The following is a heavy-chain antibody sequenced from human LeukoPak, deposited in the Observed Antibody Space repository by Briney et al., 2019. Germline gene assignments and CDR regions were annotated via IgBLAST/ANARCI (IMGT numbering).Heavy chain of an antibody. CDR1: GFTFSSYG. D-gene: IGHD6-19*01. CDR2: ISYDGSNK. V-gene: IGHV3-30*03. CDR3: ARSSGQWLVSGNDAFDI. J-gene: IGHJ3*02. Sequence: GGSLRLSCAASGFTFSSYGMHWVRQAPGKGLEWVAVISYDGSNKYYADSVKGRFTISRDNSKNTLYLQMNSLRAEDTAVYYCARSSGQWLVSGNDAFDIWGQGTMVTVSS.